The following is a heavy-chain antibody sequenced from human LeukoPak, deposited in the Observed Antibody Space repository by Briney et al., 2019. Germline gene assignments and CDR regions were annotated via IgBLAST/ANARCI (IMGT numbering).Heavy chain of an antibody. CDR2: IIPIFGTA. J-gene: IGHJ4*02. CDR1: GGTFSSYA. CDR3: ARDRCSSTSCFLFDY. V-gene: IGHV1-69*13. Sequence: ASVKVSCEASGGTFSSYAISWVRQAPGQGLEWMGGIIPIFGTANYARKFQGRVTITADESTSTAYMELSSLRSEDTAVYYCARDRCSSTSCFLFDYWGQGTLVTVSS. D-gene: IGHD2-2*01.